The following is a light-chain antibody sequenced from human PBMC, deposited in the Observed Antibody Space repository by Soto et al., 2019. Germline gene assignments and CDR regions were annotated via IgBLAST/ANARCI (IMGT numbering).Light chain of an antibody. CDR2: DAS. Sequence: LTQSPSTLSLSPGERATLTCRASRTVGSYLAWYQQKPGQAPRLLIYDASNRATGIPARFSGSGSGTDFTLTISSLEPEDFAVYYCQQYGSSPITFGQGTRLEI. J-gene: IGKJ5*01. CDR3: QQYGSSPIT. V-gene: IGKV3-11*01. CDR1: RTVGSY.